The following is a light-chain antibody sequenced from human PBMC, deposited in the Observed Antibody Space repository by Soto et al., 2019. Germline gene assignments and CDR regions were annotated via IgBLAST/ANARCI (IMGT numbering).Light chain of an antibody. J-gene: IGLJ1*01. V-gene: IGLV2-14*01. CDR2: DVS. Sequence: QSALTQPASVSGSLGQSITISCTGTSSDVGAYNHVSWYQQHPGKAPKLMIYDVSNRPSGVSNRFSGSKSGNTASLTISGLQAEDEADYYCSSYTTTSTLHVFGTGTKLTVL. CDR3: SSYTTTSTLHV. CDR1: SSDVGAYNH.